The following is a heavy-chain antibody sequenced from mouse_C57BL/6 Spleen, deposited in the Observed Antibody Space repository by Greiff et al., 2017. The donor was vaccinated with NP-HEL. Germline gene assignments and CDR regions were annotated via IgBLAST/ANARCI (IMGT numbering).Heavy chain of an antibody. Sequence: VQLQQPGAELVMPGASVKLSCKASGYTFTSYWMHWVKQRPGQGLEWIGEIDPSDSYTNYNQKFKGKSTLTVDKSSSTAYMQLSSLTSEDSAVDYCARWVNTTVVETYFDVWGTGTTVTVSS. CDR1: GYTFTSYW. CDR2: IDPSDSYT. V-gene: IGHV1-69*01. CDR3: ARWVNTTVVETYFDV. J-gene: IGHJ1*03. D-gene: IGHD1-1*01.